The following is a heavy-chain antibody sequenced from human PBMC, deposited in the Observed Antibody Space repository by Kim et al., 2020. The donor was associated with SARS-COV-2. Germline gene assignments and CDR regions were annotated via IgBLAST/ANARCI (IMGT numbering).Heavy chain of an antibody. CDR1: GFTFSSYG. V-gene: IGHV3-33*01. Sequence: GGSLRLSCAASGFTFSSYGMHWVRQAPGKGLEWVAVIWYDGSNKYYADSVKGRFTISRDNSKNTLYLQMNSLRAEDTAVYYCARACGANWFDLWGQGTLVTVSS. J-gene: IGHJ5*02. CDR2: IWYDGSNK. CDR3: ARACGANWFDL. D-gene: IGHD6-25*01.